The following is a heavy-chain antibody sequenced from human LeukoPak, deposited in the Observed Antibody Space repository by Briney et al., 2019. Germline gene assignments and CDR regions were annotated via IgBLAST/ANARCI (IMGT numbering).Heavy chain of an antibody. D-gene: IGHD4-17*01. J-gene: IGHJ4*02. Sequence: PGGSLRLSCAASGFTFSSYAMSWVRQAPGKGLEWVSSISGSGDNTYYADSVKDPFSISRDNSKTTVSLQMNSLRAEDTAVYYCAKGRGTAVTSAANYWGQGTLVTVSS. V-gene: IGHV3-23*01. CDR2: ISGSGDNT. CDR3: AKGRGTAVTSAANY. CDR1: GFTFSSYA.